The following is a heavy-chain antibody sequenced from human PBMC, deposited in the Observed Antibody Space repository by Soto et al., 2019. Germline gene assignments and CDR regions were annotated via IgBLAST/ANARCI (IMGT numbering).Heavy chain of an antibody. Sequence: ASVKVSCKASGYTFTSYGISWGRQAPGQGLEWMGWISAYNGNTNYAQKLQGRVTMTTDTSTSTAYMELRSLRSDDTAVYYCARGCSGGSCYPIYYSGMDVWGQGTTVTVSS. CDR2: ISAYNGNT. CDR1: GYTFTSYG. D-gene: IGHD2-15*01. J-gene: IGHJ6*02. V-gene: IGHV1-18*01. CDR3: ARGCSGGSCYPIYYSGMDV.